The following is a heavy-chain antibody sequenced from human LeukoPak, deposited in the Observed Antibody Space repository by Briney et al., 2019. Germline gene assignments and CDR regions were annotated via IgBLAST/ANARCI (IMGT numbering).Heavy chain of an antibody. Sequence: GGSLRLSCAASGFTFSNYGMHWVRQAPGKGLEWVAVLWYDGSNKFYADSVKGRFTISRDNSKNTLYLQMNSLRAEDTAVYYCAKDPQGINGAFDIWGQGTIVTVSS. J-gene: IGHJ3*02. D-gene: IGHD2-15*01. CDR3: AKDPQGINGAFDI. V-gene: IGHV3-30*02. CDR1: GFTFSNYG. CDR2: LWYDGSNK.